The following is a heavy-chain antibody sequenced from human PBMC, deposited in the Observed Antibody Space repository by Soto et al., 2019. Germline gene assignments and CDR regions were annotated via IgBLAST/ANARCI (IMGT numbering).Heavy chain of an antibody. V-gene: IGHV3-15*01. J-gene: IGHJ6*02. Sequence: GGSLRLSCAASGFTFSNAWMSWVRQAPGKGLEWVGRIKSKTDGGTTDYAAPVKGRFTISRDDSKNTLYLQMNSLKTEDTAVYYCTTDPDLGYYYYGMDVWGQGTTVTVSS. CDR2: IKSKTDGGTT. CDR3: TTDPDLGYYYYGMDV. CDR1: GFTFSNAW.